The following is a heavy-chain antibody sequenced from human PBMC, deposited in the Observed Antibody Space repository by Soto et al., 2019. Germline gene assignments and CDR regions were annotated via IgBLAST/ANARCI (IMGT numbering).Heavy chain of an antibody. CDR1: GFTFTNIP. CDR3: TRGRIPY. Sequence: EVQLVESGGGLVQPGGSLRLSCAASGFTFTNIPMTWVRQAPGKGLEWTSYISSGGDTTYYADSVKGRFIISRDNARSSLYLQMNSLRVEDTAIYYCTRGRIPYWGQGILVTVSS. V-gene: IGHV3-48*03. J-gene: IGHJ4*02. CDR2: ISSGGDTT.